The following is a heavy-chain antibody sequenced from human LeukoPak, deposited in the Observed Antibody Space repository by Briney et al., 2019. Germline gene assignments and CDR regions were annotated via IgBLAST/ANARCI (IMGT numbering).Heavy chain of an antibody. Sequence: PSETLSLTCTVSGGSISSGGYYWSWIRQHPGKGLEWIGYIYYSGSTYYNPSLKSRVTISVDTSKNQFSLKLSSVTAADTAVYYCARLPSIVVVPAAMAYYGMDVWGQGTTVTVSS. CDR1: GGSISSGGYY. D-gene: IGHD2-2*01. V-gene: IGHV4-31*03. CDR2: IYYSGST. J-gene: IGHJ6*02. CDR3: ARLPSIVVVPAAMAYYGMDV.